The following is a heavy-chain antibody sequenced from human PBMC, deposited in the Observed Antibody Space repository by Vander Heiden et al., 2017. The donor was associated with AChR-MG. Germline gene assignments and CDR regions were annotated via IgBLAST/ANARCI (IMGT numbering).Heavy chain of an antibody. D-gene: IGHD6-19*01. J-gene: IGHJ4*02. CDR3: AKDMEWLVLSYYFDY. CDR1: GFTFVDYA. Sequence: EVQLVESGGGLVQPGRSLRLSCAASGFTFVDYAMHWVRQAPGKGLEWVSGISWNSGSIGYADSVKGRFTISRDNAKNSLYLQMNSLRAEDTALYYCAKDMEWLVLSYYFDYWGQGTLVTVSS. V-gene: IGHV3-9*01. CDR2: ISWNSGSI.